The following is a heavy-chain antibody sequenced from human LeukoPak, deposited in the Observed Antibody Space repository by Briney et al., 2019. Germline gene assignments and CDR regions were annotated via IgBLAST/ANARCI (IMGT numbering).Heavy chain of an antibody. V-gene: IGHV3-74*01. CDR1: GFTFSSYW. CDR2: INSDGSST. J-gene: IGHJ3*02. Sequence: PGGSLRLSCAASGFTFSSYWMHWVRQAPGKGLVWVSRINSDGSSTSYADSVKGRFTISRDNAKNTLYLQMNSLRAEDTAVYYCASFGYYDILTGYPEDAFDIWGQGTMVTVSS. D-gene: IGHD3-9*01. CDR3: ASFGYYDILTGYPEDAFDI.